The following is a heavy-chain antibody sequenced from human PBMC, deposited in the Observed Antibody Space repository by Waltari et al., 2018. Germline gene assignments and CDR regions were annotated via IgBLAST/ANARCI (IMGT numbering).Heavy chain of an antibody. J-gene: IGHJ4*02. V-gene: IGHV1-24*01. CDR1: GGTFSSYA. CDR2: FDPEDGET. Sequence: QVQLVQSGAEVKKPGSSVKVSCKASGGTFSSYAISWVRQAPGKGLEWMGGFDPEDGETIYAQKFQGRVTMTEDTSTDTAYMELSSLRSEDTAVYYCARKSNWGQGTLVTVSS. CDR3: ARKSN.